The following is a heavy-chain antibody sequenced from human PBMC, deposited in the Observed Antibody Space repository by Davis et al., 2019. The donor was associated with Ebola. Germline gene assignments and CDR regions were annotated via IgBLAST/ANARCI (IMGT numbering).Heavy chain of an antibody. D-gene: IGHD2-15*01. CDR2: ISSSSSYI. J-gene: IGHJ6*02. CDR3: ARDPTFTVVVVAATGYYGMDV. CDR1: GFTFSSYS. V-gene: IGHV3-21*01. Sequence: GESLKISCAASGFTFSSYSMNWVRQAPGKGLEWVSSISSSSSYIYYADSVKGRFTISRDNAKNSLYLQMNSLRAEDTAVYYCARDPTFTVVVVAATGYYGMDVWGQGTTVTVSS.